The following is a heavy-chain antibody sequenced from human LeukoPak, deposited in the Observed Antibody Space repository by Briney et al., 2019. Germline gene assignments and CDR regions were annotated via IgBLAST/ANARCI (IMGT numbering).Heavy chain of an antibody. CDR1: GFTFSSYG. CDR2: IRYDGSNK. V-gene: IGHV3-30*02. CDR3: ANRKRDYGSGSYGMGYYYYYYMDV. Sequence: QTGGSLRLSCAASGFTFSSYGMHWVRQAPGKGLEWVAFIRYDGSNKYYADSVKGRFTISRDNSKNTLYLQMNSLRAEDTAVYYCANRKRDYGSGSYGMGYYYYYYMDVWGKGTTVTVSS. D-gene: IGHD3-10*01. J-gene: IGHJ6*03.